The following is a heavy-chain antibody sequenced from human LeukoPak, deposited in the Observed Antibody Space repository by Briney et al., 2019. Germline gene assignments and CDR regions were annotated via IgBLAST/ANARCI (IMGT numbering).Heavy chain of an antibody. CDR1: GYSFTNYY. V-gene: IGHV1-46*01. D-gene: IGHD4-23*01. CDR2: VNPSGGST. J-gene: IGHJ4*02. Sequence: GASVTVSCKASGYSFTNYYIHWVRQAPGQGLEWMGIVNPSGGSTTYAQEFQGRVTMTRDTSTSTVYMDLSSLRSDDTAVYFCARGGRMTTVVTYYFDCWGQGTLVTVST. CDR3: ARGGRMTTVVTYYFDC.